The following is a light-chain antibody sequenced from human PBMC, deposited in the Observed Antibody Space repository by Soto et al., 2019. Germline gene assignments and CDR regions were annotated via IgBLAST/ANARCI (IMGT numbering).Light chain of an antibody. CDR3: VAWDDSLRGWV. J-gene: IGLJ3*02. CDR1: NSNLGSNT. V-gene: IGLV1-44*01. Sequence: QSVLTQPSSASGTPGQTVTISCSGSNSNLGSNTANWVQQFPGTAPKVLIYYSNRRPSGVPDRFSGSRSGTSTSLTISGIQYEDAADYYCVAWDDSLRGWVFGGGTQLTVL. CDR2: YSN.